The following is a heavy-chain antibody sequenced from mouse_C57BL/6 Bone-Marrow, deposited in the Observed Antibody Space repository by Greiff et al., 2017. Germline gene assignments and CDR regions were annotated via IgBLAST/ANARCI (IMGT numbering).Heavy chain of an antibody. Sequence: QVQLQQSGAELARPGASVKMSCKASGYTFTSYTMHWVKQRPGQGLEWIGYINPSSGYPKYNQKFKDKATLTADKSSSTAYMQLSSLTSEDSAVYYCARWGYYGSSTVLDYWGQGTTLTVSS. CDR2: INPSSGYP. J-gene: IGHJ2*01. CDR1: GYTFTSYT. D-gene: IGHD1-1*01. CDR3: ARWGYYGSSTVLDY. V-gene: IGHV1-4*01.